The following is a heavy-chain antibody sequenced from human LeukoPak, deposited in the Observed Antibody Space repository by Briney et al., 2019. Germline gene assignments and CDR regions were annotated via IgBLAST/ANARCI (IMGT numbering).Heavy chain of an antibody. D-gene: IGHD3-3*01. Sequence: ASVKVSCKASGYTFTGYYLHWVRQAPGQGLEWMGWITPNSGGTNYAQRFQGRVTMTRDTSISTAYMELSRLRSDDTAVYYCAKSYNDFWSGYLDPLDYWGQGTLVTVSS. J-gene: IGHJ4*02. CDR3: AKSYNDFWSGYLDPLDY. CDR2: ITPNSGGT. V-gene: IGHV1-2*02. CDR1: GYTFTGYY.